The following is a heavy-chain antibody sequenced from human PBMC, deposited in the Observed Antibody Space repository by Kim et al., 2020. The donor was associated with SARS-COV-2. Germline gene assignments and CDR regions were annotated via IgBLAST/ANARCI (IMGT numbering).Heavy chain of an antibody. V-gene: IGHV4-59*01. CDR3: ARGGVVFSSGPQPPSPDWYFDL. Sequence: SETLSLTCTVSGGSISSYYWSWIRQPPGKGLEWIGYIYYSGSTNYNPSLKSRVTISVDTSKNQFSLKLSSVTAADTAVYYCARGGVVFSSGPQPPSPDWYFDLWGRGTLVTVSS. CDR1: GGSISSYY. CDR2: IYYSGST. D-gene: IGHD3-3*01. J-gene: IGHJ2*01.